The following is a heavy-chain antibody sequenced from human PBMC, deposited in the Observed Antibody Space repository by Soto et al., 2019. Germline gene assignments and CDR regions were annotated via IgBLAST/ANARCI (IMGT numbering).Heavy chain of an antibody. CDR3: ASRSVTAMRNAFDI. V-gene: IGHV3-23*01. D-gene: IGHD2-21*02. CDR1: GFSFSSCG. CDR2: ISAGGDSA. J-gene: IGHJ3*02. Sequence: GGSLRLSCAVSGFSFSSCGMSWVRQAPGKGLEWVSGISAGGDSADYADSVKGRFTISRDNSKNTLYLQMNSLGAEDTAVYFCASRSVTAMRNAFDIWGQGTMVTVSS.